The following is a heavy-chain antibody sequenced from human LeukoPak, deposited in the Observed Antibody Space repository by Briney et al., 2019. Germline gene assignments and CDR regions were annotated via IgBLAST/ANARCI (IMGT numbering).Heavy chain of an antibody. CDR1: GFTFSSYA. Sequence: PGGSLRLSCAASGFTFSSYAMHWVRQAPGKGLEWVAVISYDGSNKYYADSVKGRFTISRDNSKNTLYLQMNSLRAEDTAVYYCAKVGVGATYAFDIWGQGTMVTVSS. V-gene: IGHV3-30-3*01. D-gene: IGHD1-26*01. CDR2: ISYDGSNK. CDR3: AKVGVGATYAFDI. J-gene: IGHJ3*02.